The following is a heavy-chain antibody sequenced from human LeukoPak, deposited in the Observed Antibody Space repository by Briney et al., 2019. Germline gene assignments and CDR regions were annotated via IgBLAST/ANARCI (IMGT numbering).Heavy chain of an antibody. CDR2: IYYSGST. CDR3: ARDPRGGSGWHNNWFDP. Sequence: SETLSLTCTVSGGSISSYYWSWIRQPPGKGLEWIGYIYYSGSTNYNPSLKSRVTISVDTSKNQFSLKLSSVTAADTAVYYCARDPRGGSGWHNNWFDPWGQGTLVTVSS. V-gene: IGHV4-59*01. D-gene: IGHD6-19*01. CDR1: GGSISSYY. J-gene: IGHJ5*02.